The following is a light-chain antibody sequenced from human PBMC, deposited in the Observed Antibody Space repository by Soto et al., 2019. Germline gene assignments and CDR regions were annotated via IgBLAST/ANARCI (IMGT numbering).Light chain of an antibody. Sequence: QSVLTQPPSVSAAPGQKVTISCSGTSSNIGDNYVSWYRQLPGTAPKLLIYDNYKRPSGIPDRFSGSNSGTSATLYIAGLQTGDEADYFCGTWAGSRWIFGGGTKLTVL. V-gene: IGLV1-51*01. J-gene: IGLJ2*01. CDR3: GTWAGSRWI. CDR2: DNY. CDR1: SSNIGDNY.